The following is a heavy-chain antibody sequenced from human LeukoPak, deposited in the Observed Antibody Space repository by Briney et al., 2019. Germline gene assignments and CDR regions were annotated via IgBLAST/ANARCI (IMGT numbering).Heavy chain of an antibody. Sequence: ASAKVSCKASGYTFTSYYMHWVRQAPGQGLEWMGLINPTGGSTGYAQKFQGRVTMTRDMSTSTDYMELSSLRSEDTAIYYCARDNSVGDNAWWFDPWGQGTLVTVSS. CDR2: INPTGGST. V-gene: IGHV1-46*01. J-gene: IGHJ5*02. CDR1: GYTFTSYY. CDR3: ARDNSVGDNAWWFDP. D-gene: IGHD1-26*01.